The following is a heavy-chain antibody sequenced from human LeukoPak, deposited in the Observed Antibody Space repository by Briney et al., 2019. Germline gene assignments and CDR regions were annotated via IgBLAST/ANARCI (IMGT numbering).Heavy chain of an antibody. CDR3: ARAMVRGVRVRPTLDY. CDR2: ISYDGSNK. V-gene: IGHV3-30-3*01. J-gene: IGHJ4*02. CDR1: GGSISSSN. Sequence: LSLTCAVSGGSISSSNWWSWVRQAPGKGLEWVAVISYDGSNKYYADSVKGRFTISRDNSKNTLYLQMNSLRAEDTAVYYCARAMVRGVRVRPTLDYWGQGTLVTVSS. D-gene: IGHD3-10*01.